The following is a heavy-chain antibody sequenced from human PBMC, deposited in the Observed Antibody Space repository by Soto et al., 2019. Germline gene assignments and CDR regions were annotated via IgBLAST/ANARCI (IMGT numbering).Heavy chain of an antibody. CDR3: ARGGHYYDSSGYYPSFDY. V-gene: IGHV4-61*01. Sequence: SETLSFTCTVSGGSVSSGSYYWSWIRQPPGKGLEWIGYIYYSGSTNYNPSLKSRVTISVDTSKNQFSLKLSSVTAADTAVYYCARGGHYYDSSGYYPSFDYWGQGTLVTVSS. D-gene: IGHD3-22*01. J-gene: IGHJ4*01. CDR1: GGSVSSGSYY. CDR2: IYYSGST.